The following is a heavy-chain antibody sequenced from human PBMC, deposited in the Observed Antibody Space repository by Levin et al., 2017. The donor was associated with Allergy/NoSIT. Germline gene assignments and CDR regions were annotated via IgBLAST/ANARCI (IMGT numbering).Heavy chain of an antibody. V-gene: IGHV5-51*01. CDR3: VRRGNGGSTDS. D-gene: IGHD2-8*01. Sequence: GESLKISCKGFEYSFATHWIGWVRQMPGKGLEWMGIIYPADSDTRYSPSFQGQVTISADKSLSTAFLQWRSLKTSDTAMYYCVRRGNGGSTDSWGQGTLVTVSS. CDR2: IYPADSDT. CDR1: EYSFATHW. J-gene: IGHJ4*02.